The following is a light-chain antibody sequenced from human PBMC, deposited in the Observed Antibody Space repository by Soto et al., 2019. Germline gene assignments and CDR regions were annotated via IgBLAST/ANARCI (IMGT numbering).Light chain of an antibody. J-gene: IGKJ2*01. CDR2: LDS. CDR1: QSLLHSNGYNY. V-gene: IGKV2-28*01. Sequence: DIVMTQSPLSLPVTPGEPASISCRSSQSLLHSNGYNYLDWYLQKPGQSPQILIYLDSNRASGVPDRFSGSGSGTDFTLTISRVEAEDVGVYYCMQALQTPDTFGQGTKLEIK. CDR3: MQALQTPDT.